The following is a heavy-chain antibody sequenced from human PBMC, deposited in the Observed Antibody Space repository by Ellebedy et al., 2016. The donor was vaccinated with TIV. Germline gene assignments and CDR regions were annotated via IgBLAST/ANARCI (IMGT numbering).Heavy chain of an antibody. CDR3: ATSPLAAYYYYGMDV. Sequence: GGSLRLSXADSGFTFSSYAMSWVRQAPGKGLEWVSAISGSGGSTYYADSVKGRFTISRDNSKNTLYLQMNSLRAEDTAVYYCATSPLAAYYYYGMDVWGQGTTVTVSS. V-gene: IGHV3-23*01. J-gene: IGHJ6*02. D-gene: IGHD6-13*01. CDR2: ISGSGGST. CDR1: GFTFSSYA.